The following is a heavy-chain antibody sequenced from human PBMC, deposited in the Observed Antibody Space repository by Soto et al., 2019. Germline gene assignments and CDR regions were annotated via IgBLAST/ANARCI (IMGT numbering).Heavy chain of an antibody. CDR2: VHYSGTT. CDR3: ARRIYDDFGY. CDR1: DDSISSYY. J-gene: IGHJ4*02. V-gene: IGHV4-59*01. Sequence: SETLSLTCTVSDDSISSYYWSWIRQPPGKGLEWIGYVHYSGTTNYSPSLKSRVTISVDTSKNQFSLKLTSVTAADTAMYYCARRIYDDFGYWGQGTLVTVSS. D-gene: IGHD3-22*01.